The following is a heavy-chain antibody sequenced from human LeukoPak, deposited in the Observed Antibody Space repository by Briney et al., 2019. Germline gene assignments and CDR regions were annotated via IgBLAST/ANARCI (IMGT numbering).Heavy chain of an antibody. CDR2: IYYSGST. CDR1: GGSISSSSYY. Sequence: SETLSLTCTVSGGSISSSSYYWGWIRQPPGKGLEWIVSIYYSGSTYYNPSLKSRVTISVDTSKNQFSLKLTSVTAADTAVYYCARLLGYCSGGSCYPRWFAPWGQGTLVTVSS. CDR3: ARLLGYCSGGSCYPRWFAP. V-gene: IGHV4-39*01. J-gene: IGHJ5*02. D-gene: IGHD2-15*01.